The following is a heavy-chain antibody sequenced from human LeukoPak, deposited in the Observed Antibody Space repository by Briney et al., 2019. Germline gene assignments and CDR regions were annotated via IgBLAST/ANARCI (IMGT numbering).Heavy chain of an antibody. CDR2: ICYSGST. CDR3: ARHFSSTYFYFDY. CDR1: GGSISDYC. D-gene: IGHD2-2*01. V-gene: IGHV4-59*08. Sequence: PSETLSLTCTVPGGSISDYCWSWIRQPPGKGLEWVGYICYSGSTNYNPSLKSRVTISVDTSKNQFSLKLSSVTAADTTLYYLARHFSSTYFYFDYWGQGTLVTVSS. J-gene: IGHJ4*02.